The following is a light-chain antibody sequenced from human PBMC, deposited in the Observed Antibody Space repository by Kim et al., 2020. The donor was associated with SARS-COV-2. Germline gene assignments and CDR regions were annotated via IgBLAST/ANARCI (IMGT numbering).Light chain of an antibody. Sequence: QSVTISCSGSSSNIGTNYVYWYQQVPGTAPKLLIYRNNQRPSGVPERFSGSRSGTSASLAISGLRPEDEADYYCAAWDDSLSGREVFGGGTQLTVL. CDR1: SSNIGTNY. CDR3: AAWDDSLSGREV. V-gene: IGLV1-47*01. CDR2: RNN. J-gene: IGLJ2*01.